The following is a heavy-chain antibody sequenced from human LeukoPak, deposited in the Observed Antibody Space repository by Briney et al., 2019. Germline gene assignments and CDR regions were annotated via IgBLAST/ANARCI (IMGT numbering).Heavy chain of an antibody. CDR3: ARDPNIVATITLRAFDM. D-gene: IGHD5-12*01. Sequence: PSGTLSLTCAVSGGSIRDNNWWSWVRQPPGKGLEWIGETFHSGHTNYNPSLKSRVAISVDKSKNHFYLNLTSVTAADTAIYYCARDPNIVATITLRAFDMWGQGTMVTVSS. J-gene: IGHJ3*02. CDR2: TFHSGHT. V-gene: IGHV4-4*02. CDR1: GGSIRDNNW.